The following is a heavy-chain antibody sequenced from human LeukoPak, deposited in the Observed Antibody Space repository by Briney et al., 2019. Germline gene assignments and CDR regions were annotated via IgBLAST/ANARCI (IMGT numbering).Heavy chain of an antibody. V-gene: IGHV3-21*01. J-gene: IGHJ4*02. Sequence: GGSLRLSCATSGFTFNSYSMNWVRQTPGKGLEWVSSISSSSGYINYADSVKGRFTVSRDNAKNSLYLQMNSLRAEDTAVYYCARDSGYCSSTGCYVHYFDYWGQGTLVTVSS. CDR1: GFTFNSYS. CDR3: ARDSGYCSSTGCYVHYFDY. CDR2: ISSSSGYI. D-gene: IGHD2-2*01.